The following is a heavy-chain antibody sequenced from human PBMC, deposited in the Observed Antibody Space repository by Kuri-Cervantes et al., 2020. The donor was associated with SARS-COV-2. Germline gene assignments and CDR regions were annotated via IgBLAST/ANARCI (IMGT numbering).Heavy chain of an antibody. D-gene: IGHD6-19*01. J-gene: IGHJ4*02. V-gene: IGHV3-7*03. CDR3: AKDPVAGTWGDNFDY. Sequence: GGSLRLSCAASGFTFSSYWMSWVRQAPGKGLEWVANIKQDGSEKYYVDSVKGRFTISRDNAKNSLYLQMNSLRAEDTAVYYCAKDPVAGTWGDNFDYWGQGTLVTVSS. CDR2: IKQDGSEK. CDR1: GFTFSSYW.